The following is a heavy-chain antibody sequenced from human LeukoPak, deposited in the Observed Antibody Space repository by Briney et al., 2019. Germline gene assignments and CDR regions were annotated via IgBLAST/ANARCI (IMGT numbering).Heavy chain of an antibody. CDR1: GYTFTSYY. CDR3: ARVKNYYDSGVNLYYFDN. Sequence: GASVKVSCKASGYTFTSYYIHWVRQAPGQGLEWMGWINPNSGGTNTAQKFQGRVTMTRDTSLNTAYMELSRLRSDDTAVYYCARVKNYYDSGVNLYYFDNWGQGTLVTVSS. V-gene: IGHV1-2*02. CDR2: INPNSGGT. D-gene: IGHD3-22*01. J-gene: IGHJ4*02.